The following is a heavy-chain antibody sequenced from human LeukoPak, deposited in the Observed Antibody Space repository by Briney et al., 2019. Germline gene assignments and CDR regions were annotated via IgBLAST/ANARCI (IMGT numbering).Heavy chain of an antibody. CDR3: ARDSTMIVVVQDAFDI. CDR2: IRYDGSNE. V-gene: IGHV3-30*02. J-gene: IGHJ3*02. Sequence: GGSLRLSCAASGFTFSSYGMHWVRQAPGKGLEWVSFIRYDGSNEYYADSVRGRFTISRDNAKNSLYLQMNSLRAEDTAVYYCARDSTMIVVVQDAFDIWGQGTMVTVSS. CDR1: GFTFSSYG. D-gene: IGHD3-22*01.